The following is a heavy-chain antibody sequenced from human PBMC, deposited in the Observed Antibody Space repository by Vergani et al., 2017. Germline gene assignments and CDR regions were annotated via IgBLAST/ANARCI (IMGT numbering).Heavy chain of an antibody. CDR1: GGTFSSYA. CDR2: IIPIFGTA. Sequence: QVQLVQSGAEVKKPGSSVKVSCKASGGTFSSYAISWVRQAPGQGLEWMGGIIPIFGTANYAQKFQGRVTITADESTSTAYMELSSLRSEDTAVYYCARDQKVRIAAAGTRWDHYYYYRDVWGKGTTVTVSS. J-gene: IGHJ6*03. V-gene: IGHV1-69*01. D-gene: IGHD6-13*01. CDR3: ARDQKVRIAAAGTRWDHYYYYRDV.